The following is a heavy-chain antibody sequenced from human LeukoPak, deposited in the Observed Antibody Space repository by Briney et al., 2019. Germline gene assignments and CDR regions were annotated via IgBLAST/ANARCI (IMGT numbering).Heavy chain of an antibody. J-gene: IGHJ4*02. Sequence: ESGGSLRLSCAASGFTFSSYWMHWVRQAPGKGLEWVSSISWNSGTIDYADSVKGRFTISRDNAKNSLYLQMNSLRAEDTALYYCAKDQYQLLPTYYFDYWGQGTLVTVSS. V-gene: IGHV3-9*01. CDR1: GFTFSSYW. D-gene: IGHD2-2*01. CDR3: AKDQYQLLPTYYFDY. CDR2: ISWNSGTI.